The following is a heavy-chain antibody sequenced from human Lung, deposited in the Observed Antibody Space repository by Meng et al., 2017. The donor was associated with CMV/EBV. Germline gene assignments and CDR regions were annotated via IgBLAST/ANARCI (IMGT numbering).Heavy chain of an antibody. D-gene: IGHD6-13*01. CDR3: ARVPQNIAAAGISAFDI. J-gene: IGHJ3*02. Sequence: SETLSLXXTVSGGSVSSGSFYWSWIRQPPGEGLEWIGFVYYSGSTNYNPALKSRVTMSIDTPKNQFSLKLSSVTAADTAMYYCARVPQNIAAAGISAFDIWGQGXMVTVSS. CDR1: GGSVSSGSFY. CDR2: VYYSGST. V-gene: IGHV4-61*01.